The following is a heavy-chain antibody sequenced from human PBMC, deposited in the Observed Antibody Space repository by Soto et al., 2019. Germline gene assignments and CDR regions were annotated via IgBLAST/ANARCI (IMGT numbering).Heavy chain of an antibody. CDR1: VYTFTSYA. CDR3: ARDLDFWSGYYPGDY. Sequence: SVKVSWKASVYTFTSYAMHWVRQAPGQRLEWMGWINAGNGNTKYSQKFQGRVTITRDTSASTAYMELSSLRSEDTAVYYCARDLDFWSGYYPGDYWGQGPLVTVSS. J-gene: IGHJ4*02. D-gene: IGHD3-3*01. V-gene: IGHV1-3*01. CDR2: INAGNGNT.